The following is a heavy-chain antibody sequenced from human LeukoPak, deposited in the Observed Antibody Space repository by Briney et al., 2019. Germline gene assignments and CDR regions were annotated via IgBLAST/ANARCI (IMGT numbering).Heavy chain of an antibody. D-gene: IGHD3-10*01. Sequence: SVKVSCKASGYTFTSYYMHWVRQAPGQGLEWMGGIIPIFGTANYAQKFQGRVTITADKSTSTAYMELSSLRSEDTAVYYCARGWVEEYYFDYWGQGTLVTVSS. CDR2: IIPIFGTA. J-gene: IGHJ4*02. CDR3: ARGWVEEYYFDY. CDR1: GYTFTSYY. V-gene: IGHV1-69*06.